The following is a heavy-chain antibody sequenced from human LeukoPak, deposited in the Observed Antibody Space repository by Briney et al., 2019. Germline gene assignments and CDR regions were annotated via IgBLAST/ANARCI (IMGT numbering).Heavy chain of an antibody. CDR1: GFTFSSYS. CDR3: ATGLYSSGWYGGY. CDR2: ISSSSSYI. J-gene: IGHJ4*02. Sequence: PGGSLRLSCADSGFTFSSYSMNWVRQAPGKGLEWVSSISSSSSYIYYADSVKGRFTISRDNAKNSLYLQMNSLRAEDTAVYYCATGLYSSGWYGGYWGQGTLVTVSS. D-gene: IGHD6-19*01. V-gene: IGHV3-21*01.